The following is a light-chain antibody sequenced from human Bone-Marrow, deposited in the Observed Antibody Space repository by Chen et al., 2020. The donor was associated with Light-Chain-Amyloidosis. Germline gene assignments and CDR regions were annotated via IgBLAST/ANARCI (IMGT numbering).Light chain of an antibody. CDR3: QQYGTSPLT. J-gene: IGKJ4*01. V-gene: IGKV3-20*01. CDR1: QTIRSNY. Sequence: IVLTQSPGTLSLSPGEGANLSCRASQTIRSNYLTWYQQTFGQAPRLLIYGSSSRATGIRNRFTGGESGTDFTLTINRLEPEDFAMYYCQQYGTSPLTFGGGTTVEIK. CDR2: GSS.